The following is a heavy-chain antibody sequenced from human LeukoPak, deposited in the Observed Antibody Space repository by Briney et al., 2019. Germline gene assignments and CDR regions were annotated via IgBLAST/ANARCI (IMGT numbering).Heavy chain of an antibody. CDR3: ATLTRDGYNYFDY. J-gene: IGHJ4*02. CDR2: FSRSGST. Sequence: SETLSLTCTVSGGSVSSGGHYWTWIRQHPGKGLEWIGYFSRSGSTYSNPSLRGRVTISVDTSKNQCSLKMSSVTAADTAVYFCATLTRDGYNYFDYWGQGTLVTVSS. CDR1: GGSVSSGGHY. D-gene: IGHD5-24*01. V-gene: IGHV4-31*03.